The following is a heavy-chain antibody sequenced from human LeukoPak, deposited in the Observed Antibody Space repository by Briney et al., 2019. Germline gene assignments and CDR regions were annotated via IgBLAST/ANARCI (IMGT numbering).Heavy chain of an antibody. Sequence: PGGSLRLSCAASGFTFSSYSMNWVRQAPGKGLEWFSSISSISSYIYYADSVKGRFTISRDNAKNSLYLQMNSLRAEDTAVYYCARDFVVVTDALDIWGQGTMVSVSS. D-gene: IGHD2-21*02. CDR2: ISSISSYI. CDR1: GFTFSSYS. V-gene: IGHV3-21*01. CDR3: ARDFVVVTDALDI. J-gene: IGHJ3*02.